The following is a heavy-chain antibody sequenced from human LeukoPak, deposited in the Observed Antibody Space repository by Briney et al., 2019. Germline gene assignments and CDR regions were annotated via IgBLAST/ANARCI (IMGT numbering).Heavy chain of an antibody. J-gene: IGHJ6*03. D-gene: IGHD2-2*01. CDR2: ISDSSYYI. V-gene: IGHV3-21*01. CDR3: ARRKDVVVVPGTMGYYLDV. CDR1: GFTFSNAW. Sequence: GGSLRLSCAASGFTFSNAWMSWVRQAPGMGLEWVSPISDSSYYIYYADSVRGRFTVSRDNAKNSLYPQMNGLRAEDTAVYYCARRKDVVVVPGTMGYYLDVWGKGTTVTVSS.